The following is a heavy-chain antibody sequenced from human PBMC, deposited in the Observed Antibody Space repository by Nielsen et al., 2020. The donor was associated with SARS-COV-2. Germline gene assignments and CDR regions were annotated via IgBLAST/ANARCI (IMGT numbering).Heavy chain of an antibody. D-gene: IGHD3/OR15-3a*01. CDR3: ARARATIFGLVMSYGMDV. CDR2: INPDSGGT. V-gene: IGHV1-2*02. CDR1: GYTFTGYY. J-gene: IGHJ6*02. Sequence: ASVKVSCKASGYTFTGYYIHWVRQAPGQGLEWVGWINPDSGGTDYAQKFQGRVTMTRGTSISTAYMELTSLRSADTAVYYCARARATIFGLVMSYGMDVWGQGTTVAVSS.